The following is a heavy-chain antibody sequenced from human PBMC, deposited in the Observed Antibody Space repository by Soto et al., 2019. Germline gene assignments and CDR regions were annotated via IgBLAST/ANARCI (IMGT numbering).Heavy chain of an antibody. CDR3: ARTYYYDSSGNTDYYDVDY. CDR2: MNPGSGDT. V-gene: IGHV1-8*01. CDR1: GYSFTNND. D-gene: IGHD3-22*01. Sequence: ASVKVSCKASGYSFTNNDVSWGRQATGQGLEWMGWMNPGSGDTGYAQKFQGRVTMTRDISIATAYMELSSLRSEDTAVYYCARTYYYDSSGNTDYYDVDYWGRGTLVTAPQ. J-gene: IGHJ4*02.